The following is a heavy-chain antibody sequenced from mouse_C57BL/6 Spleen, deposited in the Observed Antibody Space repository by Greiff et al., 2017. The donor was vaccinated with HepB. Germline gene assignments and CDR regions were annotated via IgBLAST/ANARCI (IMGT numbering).Heavy chain of an antibody. Sequence: EVQLQQSGPVLVKPGASVKMSCKASGYTFTDYYMNWVKQSHGKSLEWIGVINPYNGGTSYNQKFKGKATLTVDKSSSTAYMELNSLTSEDSAVYYCAREEGGYDYWGQGTTLTVSS. V-gene: IGHV1-19*01. CDR3: AREEGGYDY. D-gene: IGHD2-2*01. CDR1: GYTFTDYY. J-gene: IGHJ2*01. CDR2: INPYNGGT.